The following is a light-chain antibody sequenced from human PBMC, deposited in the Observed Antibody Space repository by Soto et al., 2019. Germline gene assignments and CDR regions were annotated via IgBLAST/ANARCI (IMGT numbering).Light chain of an antibody. Sequence: QSVLTQPPSVSAAPGQKVTISCSGSSSNIGNNYVSWYQHLPGTAPKLLIYDNNERPSGIPDRFSGSKSGTSATLGITGLQTGDEADYYCGTWDTSLSAVVFGGGTTLTVL. CDR2: DNN. CDR3: GTWDTSLSAVV. CDR1: SSNIGNNY. V-gene: IGLV1-51*01. J-gene: IGLJ2*01.